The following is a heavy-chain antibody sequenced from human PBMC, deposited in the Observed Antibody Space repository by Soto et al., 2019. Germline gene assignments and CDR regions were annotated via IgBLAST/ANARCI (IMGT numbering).Heavy chain of an antibody. J-gene: IGHJ6*02. CDR3: ASSFKGMGETYYYYGMDV. Sequence: SVKVSCKASGGTFSSYAISWVRQAPGQGLEWMGGIIPIFGTANYAQKFQGRVTITADESTSTAYMELSSLRSEDTAVYYCASSFKGMGETYYYYGMDVWGQGTTVTVSS. CDR2: IIPIFGTA. D-gene: IGHD1-26*01. CDR1: GGTFSSYA. V-gene: IGHV1-69*13.